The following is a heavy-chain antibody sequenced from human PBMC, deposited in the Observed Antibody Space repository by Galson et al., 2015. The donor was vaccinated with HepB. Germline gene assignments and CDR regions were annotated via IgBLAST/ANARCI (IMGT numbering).Heavy chain of an antibody. CDR1: GFTFGDYA. D-gene: IGHD5-24*01. CDR3: TREDGLMHYSAFDI. Sequence: SLRLSCAASGFTFGDYAMSWVRQAPGKGLEWVGFIRSKAYGGTTEYAASVKGRFTISRDDSKSIAYLQMNSLKTEDTAVYYCTREDGLMHYSAFDIWGQGTMVTVSS. J-gene: IGHJ3*02. CDR2: IRSKAYGGTT. V-gene: IGHV3-49*04.